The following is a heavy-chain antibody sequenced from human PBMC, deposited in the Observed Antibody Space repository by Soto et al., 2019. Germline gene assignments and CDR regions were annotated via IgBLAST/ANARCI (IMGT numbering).Heavy chain of an antibody. CDR2: ISGSGGST. CDR1: GFTFSSYA. CDR3: AKDMRRIIEGYYFDY. V-gene: IGHV3-23*01. D-gene: IGHD1-20*01. Sequence: EVQLLESGGGLVQPGGSLRLSCAASGFTFSSYAMSWVRQAPGKGLEWVSAISGSGGSTYYADSVKGRFTISRDNSKNTLYLQMNSLTAEDTAVYYCAKDMRRIIEGYYFDYWGQGTLVTVSS. J-gene: IGHJ4*02.